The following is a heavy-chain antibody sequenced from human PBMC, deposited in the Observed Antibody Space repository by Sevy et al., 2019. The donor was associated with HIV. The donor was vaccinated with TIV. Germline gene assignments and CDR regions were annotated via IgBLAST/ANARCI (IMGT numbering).Heavy chain of an antibody. CDR3: AREGGQTSVWTPGNY. CDR1: GFRFSTHA. Sequence: GGSLRLSCAASGFRFSTHAMHWVRQAPGKGLDWVALISYDGSAKYYADSVKGRFTVSRDDSKNTLYLQMKSLRPEDSAAYYCAREGGQTSVWTPGNYWGQGTQVTVSS. D-gene: IGHD6-19*01. J-gene: IGHJ4*02. CDR2: ISYDGSAK. V-gene: IGHV3-30-3*01.